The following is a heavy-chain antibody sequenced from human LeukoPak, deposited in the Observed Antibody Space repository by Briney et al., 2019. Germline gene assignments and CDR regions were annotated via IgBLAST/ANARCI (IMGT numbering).Heavy chain of an antibody. J-gene: IGHJ2*01. D-gene: IGHD3-16*01. CDR3: ARDPVFWGDWYFDL. Sequence: PSQTLSLTCAVSGGSISSGSYYWSWIRQPAGKGLEWIGRIYTSGSTNYNPSLKSRVTISVDTSKNQFSLKLRSVTAADTAVYYCARDPVFWGDWYFDLWGRGTLVTVSS. CDR1: GGSISSGSYY. V-gene: IGHV4-61*02. CDR2: IYTSGST.